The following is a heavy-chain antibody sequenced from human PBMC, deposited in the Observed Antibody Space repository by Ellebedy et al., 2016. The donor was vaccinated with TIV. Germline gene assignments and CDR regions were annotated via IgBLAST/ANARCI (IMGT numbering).Heavy chain of an antibody. CDR3: ARETFNDVDLDLWGLFDI. J-gene: IGHJ3*02. V-gene: IGHV3-66*01. CDR2: MFIDSTT. Sequence: GGSLRLSCAASGLTVSSNYMSWVRQAPGKGLEWVSVMFIDSTTYYADSVKGRFTISRDSSKNTLYLQMNSLRAEDTGVYYCARETFNDVDLDLWGLFDIWGQGTMVTVSS. D-gene: IGHD7-27*01. CDR1: GLTVSSNY.